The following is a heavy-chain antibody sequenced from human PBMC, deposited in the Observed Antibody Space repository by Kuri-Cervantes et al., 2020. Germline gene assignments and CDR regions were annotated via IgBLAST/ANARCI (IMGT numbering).Heavy chain of an antibody. V-gene: IGHV1-2*02. CDR1: GYTFTSYG. D-gene: IGHD2-15*01. J-gene: IGHJ5*02. CDR3: ARGGVVAP. Sequence: ASVKVSCKASGYTFTSYGISWVRQAPGQGLEWMGWINPNSGGTNYAQKFRGRVTMTRDTSISTAYMELSRLRSDDTAVYYCARGGVVAPWGQGTLVTVSS. CDR2: INPNSGGT.